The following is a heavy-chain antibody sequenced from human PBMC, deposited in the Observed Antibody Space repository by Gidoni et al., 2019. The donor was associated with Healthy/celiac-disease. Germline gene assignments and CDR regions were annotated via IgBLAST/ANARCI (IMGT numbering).Heavy chain of an antibody. CDR2: ISSSGSTI. Sequence: EVQLVESGGGLVQPGGSLRLSCAASGFTFRSYEMNWVRQAPGKGLEWVSYISSSGSTIYYADSVKGRFTISRDNAKNSLYLQMNSLRAEDTAVYYCARGISPGDYYYYYGMDVWGQGTTVTVSS. V-gene: IGHV3-48*03. J-gene: IGHJ6*02. D-gene: IGHD6-13*01. CDR3: ARGISPGDYYYYYGMDV. CDR1: GFTFRSYE.